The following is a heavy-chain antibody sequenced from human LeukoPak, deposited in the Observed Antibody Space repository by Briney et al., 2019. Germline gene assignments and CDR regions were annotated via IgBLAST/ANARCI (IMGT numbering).Heavy chain of an antibody. D-gene: IGHD5-12*01. CDR2: IYYSGST. Sequence: SQTLSLTCTVSGGSISSYYWSCIRHPPGNVLKWNRYIYYSGSTNYNPSLKSRVTISVDTSKNQFSLKLSSVTAADTAVYYCARGATIPNRFDYWGQGTLVTVSS. J-gene: IGHJ4*02. V-gene: IGHV4-59*01. CDR3: ARGATIPNRFDY. CDR1: GGSISSYY.